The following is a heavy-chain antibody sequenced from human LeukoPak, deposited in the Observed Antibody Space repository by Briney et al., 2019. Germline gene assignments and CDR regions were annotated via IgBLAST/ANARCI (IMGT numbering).Heavy chain of an antibody. J-gene: IGHJ4*02. CDR1: GGTFSSYA. CDR2: IIPIFGTA. V-gene: IGHV1-69*06. D-gene: IGHD3-10*01. CDR3: AKTISGSCGVSDY. Sequence: SVKVSCKASGGTFSSYAISWVRQAPGQGLEWMGGIIPIFGTANYAQKFQGRVTITADKSTSTAYMELNSLRAEDTAVYYCAKTISGSCGVSDYWGQGTLVTVSS.